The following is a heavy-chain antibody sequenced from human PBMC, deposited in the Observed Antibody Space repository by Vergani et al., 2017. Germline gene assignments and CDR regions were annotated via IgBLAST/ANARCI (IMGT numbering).Heavy chain of an antibody. Sequence: QVQLQESGPGLVKPSQTLSLTCTVSGDSIRSGVYYWGWIRQHPGQGLEWIGYIYHTGTTYYNPSLRGRINISVDTSKNQLSLKLTPVTAADTAVYFCARAGLPFYAFYMDVWGKGITVTVSS. CDR3: ARAGLPFYAFYMDV. D-gene: IGHD2/OR15-2a*01. J-gene: IGHJ6*03. CDR2: IYHTGTT. CDR1: GDSIRSGVYY. V-gene: IGHV4-31*03.